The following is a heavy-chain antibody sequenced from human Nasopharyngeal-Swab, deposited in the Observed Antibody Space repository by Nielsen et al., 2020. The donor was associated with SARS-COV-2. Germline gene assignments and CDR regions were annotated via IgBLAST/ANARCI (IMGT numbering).Heavy chain of an antibody. CDR1: GFIFSDSA. Sequence: GESLTISCASSGFIFSDSAIHRVRQASGKGLEWVGRIRSKGNSYVTEYAASVEGRFTISRDDSKNTAYLQMNSLITEDTAVYYCTRCGGSCYTGKDYWGQGTLVTVSS. CDR3: TRCGGSCYTGKDY. J-gene: IGHJ4*02. V-gene: IGHV3-73*01. D-gene: IGHD2-15*01. CDR2: IRSKGNSYVT.